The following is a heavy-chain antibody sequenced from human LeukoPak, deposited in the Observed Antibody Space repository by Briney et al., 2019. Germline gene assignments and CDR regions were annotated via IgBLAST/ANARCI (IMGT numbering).Heavy chain of an antibody. CDR1: GGTFSSYA. V-gene: IGHV1-69*05. Sequence: SVKVSCKASGGTFSSYAISWVRQAPGQGLEWMGGIIPIFGTANYAQKFQGRVTITTDESTSTAYMELSSLRSEGTAVYYCARMYYEYDILTGYYYFDYWGQGTLVTVSS. CDR2: IIPIFGTA. D-gene: IGHD3-9*01. CDR3: ARMYYEYDILTGYYYFDY. J-gene: IGHJ4*02.